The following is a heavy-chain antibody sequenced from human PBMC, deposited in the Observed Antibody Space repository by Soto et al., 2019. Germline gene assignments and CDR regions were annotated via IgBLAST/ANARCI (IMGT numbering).Heavy chain of an antibody. D-gene: IGHD6-6*01. CDR2: INPNNGDT. CDR3: ARSLSTIAARPDY. CDR1: GYTFTGYY. V-gene: IGHV1-2*02. J-gene: IGHJ4*02. Sequence: ASVKFSCKASGYTFTGYYMHWVRQAPGQGLEWMGWINPNNGDTNYAQKVQGRVTMTRDTSISTAYLELSSLRSDDAAVYYCARSLSTIAARPDYWGQGTLVTVSS.